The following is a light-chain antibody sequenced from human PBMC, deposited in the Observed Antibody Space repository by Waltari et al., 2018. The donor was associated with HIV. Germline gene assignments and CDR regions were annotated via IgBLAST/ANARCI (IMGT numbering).Light chain of an antibody. CDR1: SSDVGSYNL. Sequence: QSALTQPASVSGFPGQSITISCPGTSSDVGSYNLVSWYQQHPGKAPKLMMYEVSKRPSGVSNRFSGSKSGNTASLTISGLQAEDEADYYCCSYAGSGDVFGTGTKVTVL. CDR2: EVS. CDR3: CSYAGSGDV. J-gene: IGLJ1*01. V-gene: IGLV2-23*02.